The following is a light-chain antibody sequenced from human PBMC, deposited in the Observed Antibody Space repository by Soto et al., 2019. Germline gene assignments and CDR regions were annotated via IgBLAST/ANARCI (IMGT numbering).Light chain of an antibody. Sequence: EIVLTQSPATLSLPPGERATLSCSASQSVSSYLAWYQQKPGQAPRLLIYDASNRATGIPARFSGSGSGTDFTLTISSLEPEDFAVYYCQQRSYWLTFGGGTKVDIK. CDR2: DAS. V-gene: IGKV3-11*01. CDR3: QQRSYWLT. CDR1: QSVSSY. J-gene: IGKJ4*01.